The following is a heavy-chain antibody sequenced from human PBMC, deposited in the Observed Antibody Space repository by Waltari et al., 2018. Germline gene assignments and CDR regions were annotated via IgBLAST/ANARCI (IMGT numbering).Heavy chain of an antibody. V-gene: IGHV3-74*01. D-gene: IGHD2-21*01. J-gene: IGHJ4*02. CDR2: INYDGSST. Sequence: EVQLVESGGGLGQPGGALRLSCAGSGCPFSSHSMPWGRQVPGKGLVWDSSINYDGSSTNYADSVKGRFTISRDNAKNMLYLQMNSLRAEDTALYFCARDYWGPAYWGQGTLVTVSS. CDR1: GCPFSSHS. CDR3: ARDYWGPAY.